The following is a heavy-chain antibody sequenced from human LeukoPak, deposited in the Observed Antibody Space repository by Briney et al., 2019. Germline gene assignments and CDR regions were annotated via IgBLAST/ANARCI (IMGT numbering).Heavy chain of an antibody. J-gene: IGHJ5*02. Sequence: PSETLSLTCTVSGGSTSSYYWTWIRQSAGKGLEWIGRINTSGSTNYNPSRRSRVTMSVNTSKNQFSLNLTSVTAADTAVYSCAREGGDPRWLDPWGQGTLVSVSS. CDR2: INTSGST. CDR1: GGSTSSYY. CDR3: AREGGDPRWLDP. D-gene: IGHD6-25*01. V-gene: IGHV4-4*07.